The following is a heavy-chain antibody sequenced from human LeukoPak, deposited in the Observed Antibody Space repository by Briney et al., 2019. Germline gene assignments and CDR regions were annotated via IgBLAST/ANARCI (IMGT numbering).Heavy chain of an antibody. J-gene: IGHJ3*02. Sequence: PGESLKISCKGSGYSFTSYWIGWVRQMPGKGLEWMGIIHPGDSDTRYSPSFQGQVTISADKSISTAYLQWSSLKASDTAMYYCARHFRAVTTHYDAFDIWGQGTMVTVSS. V-gene: IGHV5-51*01. CDR1: GYSFTSYW. D-gene: IGHD4-17*01. CDR2: IHPGDSDT. CDR3: ARHFRAVTTHYDAFDI.